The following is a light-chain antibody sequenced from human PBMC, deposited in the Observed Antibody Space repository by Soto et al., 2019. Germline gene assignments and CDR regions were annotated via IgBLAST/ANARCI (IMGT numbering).Light chain of an antibody. CDR2: DVT. CDR1: SSDVGGYNY. CDR3: KSYAGSNTYV. Sequence: QSAPTQPPSASGSPGQSVTISCTGTSSDVGGYNYISWYQQHPGKAPKLMIYDVTKRPSGVPDRFSGSKSGNTASLTVSGLQAEDEADYYCKSYAGSNTYVFGTGTKLTVL. V-gene: IGLV2-8*01. J-gene: IGLJ1*01.